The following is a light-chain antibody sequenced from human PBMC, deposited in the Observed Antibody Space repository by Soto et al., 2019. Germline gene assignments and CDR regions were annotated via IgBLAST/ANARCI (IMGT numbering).Light chain of an antibody. CDR2: GAS. CDR1: QNIISN. J-gene: IGKJ5*01. Sequence: EIVMTQSPATLSVSPGERVTLSCRASQNIISNLAWYQQKTGQAPRLLIYGASTRATAIPARFSGSGSGTEFTLTISSLQSEDFVVYYCQQYNNWQITFGQGTRLEIK. V-gene: IGKV3-15*01. CDR3: QQYNNWQIT.